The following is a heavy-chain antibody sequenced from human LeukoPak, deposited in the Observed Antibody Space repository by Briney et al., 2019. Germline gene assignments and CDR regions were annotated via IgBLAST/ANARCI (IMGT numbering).Heavy chain of an antibody. CDR1: GYTFTNYY. CDR3: ARIRDGYNDAYDI. V-gene: IGHV1-46*01. J-gene: IGHJ3*02. Sequence: GASVKVSCKASGYTFTNYYIHWVRQAPGQGLERMGLINPGGDNTNYAQNFQGRVTMTRDTSASTVYMELSSLRSEDTAIYYCARIRDGYNDAYDIWGQGTVVTVPS. CDR2: INPGGDNT. D-gene: IGHD5-24*01.